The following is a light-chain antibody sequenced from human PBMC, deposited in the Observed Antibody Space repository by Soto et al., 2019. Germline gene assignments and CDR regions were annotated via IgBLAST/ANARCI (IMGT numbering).Light chain of an antibody. V-gene: IGKV1-9*01. Sequence: DIQLTQSPSFLSASVGDRVTITCRASQDINTYLAWYQQKPGKAPKLLIFAASTLQNGVPSRFSGSGSGTEFTVTITRLQPEDFAPYYCQQRKSYPITFGQGTRLEIK. CDR1: QDINTY. CDR3: QQRKSYPIT. J-gene: IGKJ5*01. CDR2: AAS.